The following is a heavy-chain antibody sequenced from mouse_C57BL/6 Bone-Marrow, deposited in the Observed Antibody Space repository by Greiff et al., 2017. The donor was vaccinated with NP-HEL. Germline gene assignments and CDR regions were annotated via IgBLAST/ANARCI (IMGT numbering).Heavy chain of an antibody. CDR1: GFNIKDDY. Sequence: VQLKESGAELVRPGASVKLSCTASGFNIKDDYMHWVQQRPEQGLEWIGWIDPENGDTEYASKFQGKATITADTSSNTAYLQLSSLTSEDTAVYYCTSNYYGSSYCLFDYWGQGTTLTVSS. J-gene: IGHJ2*01. D-gene: IGHD1-1*01. CDR2: IDPENGDT. CDR3: TSNYYGSSYCLFDY. V-gene: IGHV14-4*01.